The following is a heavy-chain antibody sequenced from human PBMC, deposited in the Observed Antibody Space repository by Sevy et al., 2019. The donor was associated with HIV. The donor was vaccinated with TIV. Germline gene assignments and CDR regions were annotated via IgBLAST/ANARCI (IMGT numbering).Heavy chain of an antibody. J-gene: IGHJ4*02. CDR1: GFVLSNYA. V-gene: IGHV3-23*01. D-gene: IGHD1-1*01. CDR3: AKGSTASRPYYFDY. Sequence: GGSLRLSCVASGFVLSNYAMSWVRQAPGKGLEWFSAITDSGGDTYHADSVKGRFTISRDNSKNTLSLQMNSLRADDTAVYYCAKGSTASRPYYFDYWGQGILVTVSS. CDR2: ITDSGGDT.